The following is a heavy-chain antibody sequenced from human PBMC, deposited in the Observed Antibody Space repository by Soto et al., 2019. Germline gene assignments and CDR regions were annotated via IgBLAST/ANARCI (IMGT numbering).Heavy chain of an antibody. J-gene: IGHJ4*02. CDR3: ATCRSSSRPFDY. D-gene: IGHD6-6*01. V-gene: IGHV1-24*01. CDR1: GYTLTELS. Sequence: ASVKVSCKVSGYTLTELSMHWVRQAPGKGLEWMGGFDPEDGETIYAQKFQGRVTMTEDTSTDTAYMELSSLRSEDTAVYYCATCRSSSRPFDYWGQGTLVTVSS. CDR2: FDPEDGET.